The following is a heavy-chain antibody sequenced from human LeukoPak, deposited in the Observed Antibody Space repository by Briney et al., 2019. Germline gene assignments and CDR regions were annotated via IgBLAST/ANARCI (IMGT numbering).Heavy chain of an antibody. V-gene: IGHV3-21*01. CDR1: GFTFSSYS. D-gene: IGHD6-13*01. CDR3: ARDSGHSSWYYFDY. Sequence: GGSLRLSCAASGFTFSSYSMNWVRQAPGKGLEWVSSISSSSSYIYYADSVKGRSTISRDNAKNSLYLQMNSLRAEDTAVYYCARDSGHSSWYYFDYWGQGTLVTVSS. CDR2: ISSSSSYI. J-gene: IGHJ4*02.